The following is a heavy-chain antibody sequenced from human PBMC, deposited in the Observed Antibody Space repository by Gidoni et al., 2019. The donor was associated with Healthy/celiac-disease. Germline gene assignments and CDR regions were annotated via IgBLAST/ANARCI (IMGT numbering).Heavy chain of an antibody. D-gene: IGHD1-26*01. V-gene: IGHV1-69*01. CDR3: ARGHSGSYFYYDY. Sequence: QVHLVQSGAEVKKPGSSVKVSFKASVGTFRSYAISWVRQAPGQGLEWMGGIIPIFGTANYAQKFQGRVTITADESTSTAYMELSSLRSEDTAVYYCARGHSGSYFYYDYWGQGTLVTVSS. J-gene: IGHJ4*02. CDR1: VGTFRSYA. CDR2: IIPIFGTA.